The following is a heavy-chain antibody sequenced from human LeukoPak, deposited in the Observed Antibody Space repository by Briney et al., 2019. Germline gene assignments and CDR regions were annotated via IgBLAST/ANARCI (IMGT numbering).Heavy chain of an antibody. D-gene: IGHD7-27*01. CDR3: ASPGTNWGSPFDY. CDR1: GFTFSSYG. V-gene: IGHV3-30*03. CDR2: ISYDGSNK. Sequence: GGSLRLSCAASGFTFSSYGMHWVRQAPGKGLEWVAVISYDGSNKYYADSVKGRFTISRDNSKNTLYLQMNSLRAEDTAVYYCASPGTNWGSPFDYWGQGTLVTVSS. J-gene: IGHJ4*02.